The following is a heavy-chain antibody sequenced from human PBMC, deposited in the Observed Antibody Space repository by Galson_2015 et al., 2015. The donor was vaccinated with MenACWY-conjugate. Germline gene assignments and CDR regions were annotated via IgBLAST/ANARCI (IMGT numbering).Heavy chain of an antibody. Sequence: QSGAEVKKPGASVKVSCTASGYTFTSYGISWVRQAPGQGLEWMGWISAYNGNTNYAQKLQGRVTMTTDTSTSTAHMELRSLRSDDTAVYYCAREWGSNYYYYGMDVWGQGTTVTVSS. J-gene: IGHJ6*02. D-gene: IGHD7-27*01. CDR1: GYTFTSYG. CDR3: AREWGSNYYYYGMDV. V-gene: IGHV1-18*01. CDR2: ISAYNGNT.